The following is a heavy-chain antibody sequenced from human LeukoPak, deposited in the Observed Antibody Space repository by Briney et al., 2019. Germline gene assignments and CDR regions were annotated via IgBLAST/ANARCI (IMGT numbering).Heavy chain of an antibody. D-gene: IGHD3-9*01. CDR3: ATLVRYFDWLPLPADAFDI. V-gene: IGHV5-51*01. J-gene: IGHJ3*02. Sequence: GESLKISCKGSGYSFTSYWIGWVRQMPGKGLEWMGIIYPGDSDTRYSPSFQGQVTISADKSISTAYLQWSSLKASDTAMYYCATLVRYFDWLPLPADAFDIWGQGTMVTVSS. CDR2: IYPGDSDT. CDR1: GYSFTSYW.